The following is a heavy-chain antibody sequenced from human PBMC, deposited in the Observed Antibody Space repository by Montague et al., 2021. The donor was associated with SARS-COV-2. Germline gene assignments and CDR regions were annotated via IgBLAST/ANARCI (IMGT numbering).Heavy chain of an antibody. J-gene: IGHJ4*02. CDR3: ARGGSWLYYFDY. CDR2: TYYRSKWYN. CDR1: GDSVASNSAA. Sequence: CAISGDSVASNSAAWNWIRQSPSRGLEWLGMTYYRSKWYNDYAVSVKSRITINPDTSKNQFSLQLNSVTPEDTAVYYCARGGSWLYYFDYWGQGTLVTVSS. D-gene: IGHD6-13*01. V-gene: IGHV6-1*01.